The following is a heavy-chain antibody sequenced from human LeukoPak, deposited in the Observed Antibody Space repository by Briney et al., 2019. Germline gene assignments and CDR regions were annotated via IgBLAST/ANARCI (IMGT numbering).Heavy chain of an antibody. CDR1: GGSISSYY. V-gene: IGHV4-59*08. D-gene: IGHD5/OR15-5a*01. CDR3: ARLSKSKGFDY. J-gene: IGHJ4*02. Sequence: SETLSLTCTVSGGSISSYYWSWIRQPPGKGLEWIGYIYYSGSTKYNPSLKSRVTISVDTSKNQFSLKLSSVTAADTAVYYCARLSKSKGFDYWGQGTLVTVSS. CDR2: IYYSGST.